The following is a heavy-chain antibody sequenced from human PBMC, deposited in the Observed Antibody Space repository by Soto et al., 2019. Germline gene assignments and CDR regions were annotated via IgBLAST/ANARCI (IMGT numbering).Heavy chain of an antibody. D-gene: IGHD3-10*01. Sequence: QVQLVQSGAEVKRSGSSVKVSCKASGDTFTFYSINWVRQAPGLGLEWMGRINPILSMSNYAQRFQGRVTMTADKSTSTAYMELSSLRSEDTAIYYCASSYGSGYRALDYWGQGALVTVSS. CDR3: ASSYGSGYRALDY. J-gene: IGHJ4*02. CDR2: INPILSMS. CDR1: GDTFTFYS. V-gene: IGHV1-69*02.